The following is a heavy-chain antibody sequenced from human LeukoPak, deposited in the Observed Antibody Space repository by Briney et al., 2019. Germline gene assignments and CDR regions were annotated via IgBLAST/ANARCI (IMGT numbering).Heavy chain of an antibody. CDR2: ISYDGSNK. V-gene: IGHV3-30*18. CDR1: GFTFSSYG. J-gene: IGHJ6*02. Sequence: PGRSLRLSCVASGFTFSSYGMHWVRQAPGKGLEWVAVISYDGSNKYYADSVKGRFTISRDNSKNTLYLQMNSMRAEDTAVYYCAKGYSNSYYYGMDVWGQGTTVTVSS. CDR3: AKGYSNSYYYGMDV. D-gene: IGHD4-11*01.